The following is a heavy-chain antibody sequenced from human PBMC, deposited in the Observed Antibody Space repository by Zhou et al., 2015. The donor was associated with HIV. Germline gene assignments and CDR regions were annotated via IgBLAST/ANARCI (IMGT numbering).Heavy chain of an antibody. J-gene: IGHJ4*02. V-gene: IGHV1-2*02. CDR1: GYTFTGYY. Sequence: QVQLVQSGPEVRKPGASVKVSCKASGYTFTGYYMHWVRQAPGQGLEWMGWINPNSGGTNYAQKFQGRVTMTRDTSISTAYMELSRLRSDDTAVYYCARPARRDGYKEYYFDYWGQGTLVTVSS. D-gene: IGHD5-24*01. CDR3: ARPARRDGYKEYYFDY. CDR2: INPNSGGT.